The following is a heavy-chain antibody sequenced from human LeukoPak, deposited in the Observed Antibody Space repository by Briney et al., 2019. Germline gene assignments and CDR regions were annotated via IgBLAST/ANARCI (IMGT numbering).Heavy chain of an antibody. D-gene: IGHD5-18*01. V-gene: IGHV1-69*05. CDR1: GGTFSSYA. CDR2: IIPIFGTA. Sequence: ASVTVSCKASGGTFSSYAISWVRQAPGQGLEWMGGIIPIFGTANYAQKFQGRVTITTDESTSTAYMELSSLRSEDTAVYYCARVVTTSYYMDVWGKGTTVTVSS. J-gene: IGHJ6*03. CDR3: ARVVTTSYYMDV.